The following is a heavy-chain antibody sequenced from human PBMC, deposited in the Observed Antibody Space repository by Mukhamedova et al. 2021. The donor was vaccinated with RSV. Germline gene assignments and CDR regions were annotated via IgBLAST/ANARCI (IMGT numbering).Heavy chain of an antibody. J-gene: IGHJ5*02. CDR3: ARSNIVVVPADR. CDR2: ISYDGSNK. CDR1: SYA. V-gene: IGHV3-30-3*01. Sequence: SYAMHWVRQAPGKGLEWVAVISYDGSNKYYADSVKGRFTISRDNSKNTLYLQMNSLRAEDTAVYYCARSNIVVVPADRWGQGTLV. D-gene: IGHD2-2*01.